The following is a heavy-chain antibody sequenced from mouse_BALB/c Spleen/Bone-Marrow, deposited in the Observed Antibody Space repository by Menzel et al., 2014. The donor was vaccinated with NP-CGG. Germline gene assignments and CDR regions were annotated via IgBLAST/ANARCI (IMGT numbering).Heavy chain of an antibody. CDR2: ISNGGGST. CDR1: GFTFSSYI. Sequence: DVHLVESGGGLVQPGGSLKLSCAASGFTFSSYIMSWVRQTPEKRLEWVAYISNGGGSTYYPDTVKGRFTISRDNAKNTLYLQMSSLKSEDTAMYYCARQIYFPYFDYWGQGTTLTVSS. J-gene: IGHJ2*01. V-gene: IGHV5-12-2*01. CDR3: ARQIYFPYFDY. D-gene: IGHD2-1*01.